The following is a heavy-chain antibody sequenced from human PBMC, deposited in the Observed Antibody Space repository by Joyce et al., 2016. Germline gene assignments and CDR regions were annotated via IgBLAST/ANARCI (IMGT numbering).Heavy chain of an antibody. CDR1: GYSLSSGYY. D-gene: IGHD3-22*01. V-gene: IGHV4-38-2*01. CDR3: ARQDSSGYFPTIDY. Sequence: QVQLQESGPGLAKPSETLSLTCAVSGYSLSSGYYWGWIRQPPGKGLEWIGFIYHSGKTYYKSSLKSRVTISIDTSKNQFSLKLSSVTAADTAVYYCARQDSSGYFPTIDYWGQGTLVTVSS. CDR2: IYHSGKT. J-gene: IGHJ4*02.